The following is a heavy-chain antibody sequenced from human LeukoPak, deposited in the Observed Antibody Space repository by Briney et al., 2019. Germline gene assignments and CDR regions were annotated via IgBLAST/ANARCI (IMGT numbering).Heavy chain of an antibody. CDR1: GGSISSYY. Sequence: SETLSLTCNVSGGSISSYYWSWIRQPPGKGLEWIGYIFLSGSTNYNPSLKSRVTLSVDSSKNHFSLKLSSVTAADTAVYYCARLQFGSGDYQEVHWWGQGTLDSVFS. CDR2: IFLSGST. V-gene: IGHV4-59*08. J-gene: IGHJ4*02. CDR3: ARLQFGSGDYQEVHW. D-gene: IGHD3-22*01.